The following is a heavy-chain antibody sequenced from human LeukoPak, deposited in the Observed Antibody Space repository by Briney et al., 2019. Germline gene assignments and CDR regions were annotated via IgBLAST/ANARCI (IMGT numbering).Heavy chain of an antibody. CDR2: INHSGST. CDR1: GGSFSGYY. Sequence: SETLSLTCAVSGGSFSGYYWSWIRQSPEKGLEWIGEINHSGSTDYNPSLKSRVTISVDTSKNQFSLKLSSVTAADTAVYYCAREGRGYCSGGSCGTNWFDPWGQGTLVTVSS. J-gene: IGHJ5*02. CDR3: AREGRGYCSGGSCGTNWFDP. V-gene: IGHV4-34*01. D-gene: IGHD2-15*01.